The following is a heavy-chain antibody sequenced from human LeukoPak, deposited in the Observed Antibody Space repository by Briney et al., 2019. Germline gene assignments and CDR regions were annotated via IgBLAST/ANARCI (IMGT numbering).Heavy chain of an antibody. CDR1: GFTFSSYA. J-gene: IGHJ4*02. CDR3: AKDIMVRGVIIGGYFDY. V-gene: IGHV3-9*01. Sequence: PGGSLRLSCEASGFTFSSYAMSWVRQAPGKGLEWVSGISWNSGSIGYADSVKGRFTISRDNAKNSLYLQMNSLRAEDTALYYCAKDIMVRGVIIGGYFDYWGQGTLVTVSS. D-gene: IGHD3-10*01. CDR2: ISWNSGSI.